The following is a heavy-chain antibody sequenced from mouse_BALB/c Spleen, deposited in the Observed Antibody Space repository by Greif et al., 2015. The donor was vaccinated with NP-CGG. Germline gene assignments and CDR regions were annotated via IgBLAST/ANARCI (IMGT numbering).Heavy chain of an antibody. CDR2: IFPGSGNT. D-gene: IGHD3-1*01. Sequence: QVQLKESGPELVKPGASVKISCKASGYSFTSYYIHWVKQRPGQGLEWIGWIFPGSGNTKYNEKFKGKATLTADTSSSTAYMQLSSLTSEDSAVYFCARELGYFDYWGQGTTLTVSS. CDR1: GYSFTSYY. V-gene: IGHV1-66*01. CDR3: ARELGYFDY. J-gene: IGHJ2*01.